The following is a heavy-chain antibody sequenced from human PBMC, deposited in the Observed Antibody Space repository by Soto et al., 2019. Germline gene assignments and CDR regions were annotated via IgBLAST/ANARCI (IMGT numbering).Heavy chain of an antibody. D-gene: IGHD3-9*01. J-gene: IGHJ3*01. CDR2: ISTFNGKT. Sequence: QIQLVQSGGDVKTPGASVKVSCTTSRYTFTSHGIAWVRQAPGQGFEWMGWISTFNGKTDYAQKFQGRVTMTADTLTSTVHMELRSRRSDDTAVYYYARLLTDGATVREDAFDLWGPGTKVTVSS. CDR3: ARLLTDGATVREDAFDL. V-gene: IGHV1-18*01. CDR1: RYTFTSHG.